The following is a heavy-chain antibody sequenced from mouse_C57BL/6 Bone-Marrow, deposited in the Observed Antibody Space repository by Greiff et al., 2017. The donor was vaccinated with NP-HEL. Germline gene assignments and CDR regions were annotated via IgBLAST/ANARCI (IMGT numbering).Heavy chain of an antibody. CDR2: IRNKANGYTT. CDR3: ARYIDDYDYRRLAY. CDR1: GFTFTDYY. J-gene: IGHJ3*01. D-gene: IGHD2-4*01. Sequence: EVKLMESGGGLVQPGGSLSLSCAASGFTFTDYYMSWVRQPPGKALEWLGFIRNKANGYTTEYSASVKGRFTISRDNSQSILYLQMNALRAEDSATYYCARYIDDYDYRRLAYWGQGTLVTVSA. V-gene: IGHV7-3*01.